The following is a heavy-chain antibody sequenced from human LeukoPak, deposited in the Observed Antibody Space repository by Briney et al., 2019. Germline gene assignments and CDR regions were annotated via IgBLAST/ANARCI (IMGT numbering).Heavy chain of an antibody. J-gene: IGHJ4*02. CDR1: GFTFSSYA. CDR3: ARDLRFDY. V-gene: IGHV3-53*04. Sequence: PGGSLRLSCAASGFTFSSYAMSWVRQAPGKGLEWVSVIYSGGSTYYADSVKGRFTISRHNSKNTLYLQMNSLRAEDMAVYYCARDLRFDYWGQGTLVTVSS. CDR2: IYSGGST.